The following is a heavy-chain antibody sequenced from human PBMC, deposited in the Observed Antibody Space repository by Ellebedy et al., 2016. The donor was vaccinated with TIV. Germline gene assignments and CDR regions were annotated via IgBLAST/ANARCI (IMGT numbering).Heavy chain of an antibody. J-gene: IGHJ4*02. CDR2: ISGSGGST. Sequence: GESLKISXAASGFTFSSYAMSWVRQAPGKGLEWVSAISGSGGSTYYADSVKGRFTISRDNSKNTLYLQMNSLRAEDTAVYYCAKGRVTTLFDYWGQGTLVTVSS. D-gene: IGHD4-17*01. V-gene: IGHV3-23*01. CDR1: GFTFSSYA. CDR3: AKGRVTTLFDY.